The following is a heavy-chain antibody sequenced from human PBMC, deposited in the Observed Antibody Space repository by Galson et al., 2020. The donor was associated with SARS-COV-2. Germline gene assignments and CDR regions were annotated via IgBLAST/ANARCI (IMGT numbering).Heavy chain of an antibody. D-gene: IGHD3-3*01. CDR2: ISGSGGST. CDR1: GFTFSSYA. Sequence: GESLKISCAASGFTFSSYAMSWVRQAPGKGLEWVSAISGSGGSTYYADSVKGRFTISRDNSKNTLYLQMNSLRAEDTAVYYCAKDNYDFWSGYLWNAFDIWGQGTMVTVSS. J-gene: IGHJ3*02. V-gene: IGHV3-23*01. CDR3: AKDNYDFWSGYLWNAFDI.